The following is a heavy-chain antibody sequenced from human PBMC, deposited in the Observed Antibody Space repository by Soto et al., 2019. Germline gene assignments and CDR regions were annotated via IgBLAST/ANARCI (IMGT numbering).Heavy chain of an antibody. CDR2: IYSSGST. D-gene: IGHD6-19*01. CDR1: GGSISSYY. V-gene: IGHV4-59*08. CDR3: ARQRVGQWLVPSLFDY. J-gene: IGHJ4*02. Sequence: QVQLQESGPGLVKPSETLSLTCTVSGGSISSYYWSWIRQPPGKGLEWIGYIYSSGSTNYNPSLKSRITISVDTSTTQFSLKLSSVTAANTAVYYCARQRVGQWLVPSLFDYWGQGTLVTVSS.